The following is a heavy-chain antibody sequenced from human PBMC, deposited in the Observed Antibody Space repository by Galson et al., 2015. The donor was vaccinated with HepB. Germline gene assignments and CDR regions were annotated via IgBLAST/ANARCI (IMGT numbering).Heavy chain of an antibody. CDR1: GDSVSSNSAA. V-gene: IGHV6-1*01. CDR3: ARDVRWYFDY. Sequence: CAISGDSVSSNSAAWSWIRQSPSRGREWLGRTYYRSKWYNDYAVSVQSRITINPDTSKNQFSLQLNSVTPDDTAVYYCARDVRWYFDYWGQGTLVTVSS. CDR2: TYYRSKWYN. J-gene: IGHJ4*02. D-gene: IGHD3-10*02.